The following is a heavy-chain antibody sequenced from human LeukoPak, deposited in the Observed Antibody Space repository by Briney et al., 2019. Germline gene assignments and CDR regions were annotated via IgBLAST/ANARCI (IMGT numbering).Heavy chain of an antibody. D-gene: IGHD5-12*01. CDR1: GFTVSYNF. CDR2: IHNSGST. J-gene: IGHJ5*02. CDR3: ARGPVDSLNWFDP. V-gene: IGHV3-66*01. Sequence: PGGSLRPSYAASGFTVSYNFMSWVRQAPGKGLAWVSVIHNSGSTFYADSVGGRFTISRDNSKNTLYLQMNSLRAEDTAVYYCARGPVDSLNWFDPWGQGTLVTVSS.